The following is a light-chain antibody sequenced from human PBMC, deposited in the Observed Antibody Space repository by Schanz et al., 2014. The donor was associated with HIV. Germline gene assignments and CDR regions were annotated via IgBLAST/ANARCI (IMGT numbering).Light chain of an antibody. Sequence: DIQMTQSPSSLSASVGDRVTITCRASQGIRSDLGWFQQKPGKAPKRLIHDASTLQSGVPSRFSGSGSVTQFTLTISSLQPEDFATYYCLQYNSYPWTFGQGTKVEIK. V-gene: IGKV1-17*01. J-gene: IGKJ1*01. CDR2: DAS. CDR3: LQYNSYPWT. CDR1: QGIRSD.